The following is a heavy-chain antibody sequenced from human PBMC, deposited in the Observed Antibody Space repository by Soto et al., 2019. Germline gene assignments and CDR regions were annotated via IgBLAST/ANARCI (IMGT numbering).Heavy chain of an antibody. CDR2: IKQDGSEK. Sequence: GGSLRLSCAASGFTFSSYWMSWVRQAPGKGLEWVATIKQDGSEKYYVDSVKGRFTISRDNAKNSLYLQMNSLRAEDAAVYYCAREGEKAGRAEGMDVWGQGTMVTVSS. D-gene: IGHD6-13*01. J-gene: IGHJ6*02. V-gene: IGHV3-7*01. CDR3: AREGEKAGRAEGMDV. CDR1: GFTFSSYW.